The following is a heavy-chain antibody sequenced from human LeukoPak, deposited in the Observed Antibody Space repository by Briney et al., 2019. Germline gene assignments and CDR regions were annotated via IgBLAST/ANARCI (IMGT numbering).Heavy chain of an antibody. CDR1: GGSISSYS. V-gene: IGHV4-59*01. CDR2: TYYSGSI. CDR3: ARGKTCFDP. Sequence: SETLSFTCTVSGGSISSYSWSWIRQPPGKGLEWIAYTYYSGSINYNPSLKSRVIISVDTSKNQFSLKLSSVPDADTAVYYCARGKTCFDPWGQGNLVTVSS. J-gene: IGHJ5*02.